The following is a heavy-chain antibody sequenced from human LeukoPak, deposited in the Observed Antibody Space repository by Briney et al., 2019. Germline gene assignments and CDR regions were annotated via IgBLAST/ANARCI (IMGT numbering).Heavy chain of an antibody. CDR1: GFTFSSYA. V-gene: IGHV3-23*01. CDR2: ISGSGGSP. J-gene: IGHJ4*02. D-gene: IGHD6-19*01. CDR3: AKGSRSSGWSYYFDY. Sequence: GGSLRLSCIASGFTFSSYAMSWVRQAPGKGLEWVSGISGSGGSPDYADAVKGRFTISRDNSKNTLYLQMNSLRAEDTAVYYCAKGSRSSGWSYYFDYWGQGTLVAVSP.